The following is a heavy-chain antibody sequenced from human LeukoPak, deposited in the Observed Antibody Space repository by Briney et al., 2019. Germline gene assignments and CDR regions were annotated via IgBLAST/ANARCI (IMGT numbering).Heavy chain of an antibody. V-gene: IGHV3-74*01. Sequence: GGSLRLSCAASGFTFSSYWMHWVRQAPGKGLVWLSRINGDGSSTSYADSVKGRFTISRDNAKNTLYLQMNSLRAEDTAGYYCARGDSGINSAFDYWGQGTLVTVSS. J-gene: IGHJ4*02. CDR2: INGDGSST. CDR3: ARGDSGINSAFDY. CDR1: GFTFSSYW. D-gene: IGHD1-26*01.